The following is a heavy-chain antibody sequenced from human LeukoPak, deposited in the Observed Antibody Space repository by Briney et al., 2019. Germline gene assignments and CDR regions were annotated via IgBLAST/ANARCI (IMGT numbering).Heavy chain of an antibody. D-gene: IGHD6-19*01. J-gene: IGHJ4*02. CDR1: GFTVSSNY. V-gene: IGHV3-53*01. Sequence: GGSLRLSCVASGFTVSSNYMSWVRQAPGKGLEWVSAIFSGGSTFYADSVTGRFTISRDNSKNTVYLEMNSLRAEDTAVYYCARDLKTSGWYGDFDYWGQGTLANVSS. CDR2: IFSGGST. CDR3: ARDLKTSGWYGDFDY.